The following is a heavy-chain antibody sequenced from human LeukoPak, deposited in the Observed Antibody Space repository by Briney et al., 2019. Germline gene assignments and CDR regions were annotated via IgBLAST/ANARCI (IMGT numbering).Heavy chain of an antibody. CDR3: ANPRCSSTSCYPGVFDY. J-gene: IGHJ4*02. Sequence: ASVKVSFKASGGTFSSYAISWVRQAPGQGLEWMGRIIPILGIANYAQKFQGRVTITADKSTSTAYMELSSLRSEDTAVYYCANPRCSSTSCYPGVFDYWGQGTLVTVSS. V-gene: IGHV1-69*04. CDR1: GGTFSSYA. CDR2: IIPILGIA. D-gene: IGHD2-2*01.